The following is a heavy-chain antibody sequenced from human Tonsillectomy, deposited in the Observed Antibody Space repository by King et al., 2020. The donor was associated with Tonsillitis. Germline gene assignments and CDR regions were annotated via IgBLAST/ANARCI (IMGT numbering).Heavy chain of an antibody. V-gene: IGHV3-21*01. J-gene: IGHJ3*02. CDR1: GFTFSSYS. Sequence: VQLVESGGGLVKPGGSLRLSCAASGFTFSSYSMNWVRQAPGKGLEWVSSISSSSSYIYYADSVKGRFTISRDNAKNSLYLQMNSLRAEDTAVDYCAGQDYYDSSGYQENAFDIWGQGTMVTVSS. CDR3: AGQDYYDSSGYQENAFDI. D-gene: IGHD3-22*01. CDR2: ISSSSSYI.